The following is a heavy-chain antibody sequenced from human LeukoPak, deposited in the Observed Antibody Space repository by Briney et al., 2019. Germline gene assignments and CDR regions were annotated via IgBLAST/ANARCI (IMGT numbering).Heavy chain of an antibody. CDR3: ARDSVWSGYYLGPRVNDAFDI. CDR1: GGTFSSYA. D-gene: IGHD3-3*01. Sequence: SVKVSCKASGGTFSSYAISWVRQAPGQGLEWMGGIIPIFGTANYAQKFQGRVTITADESTSTAYMELSSLRSEDTAVYYWARDSVWSGYYLGPRVNDAFDIWGQGTMVTVSS. CDR2: IIPIFGTA. V-gene: IGHV1-69*13. J-gene: IGHJ3*02.